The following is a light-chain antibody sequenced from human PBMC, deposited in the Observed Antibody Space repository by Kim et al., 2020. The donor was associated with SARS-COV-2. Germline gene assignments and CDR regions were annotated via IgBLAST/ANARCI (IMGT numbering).Light chain of an antibody. CDR1: QSVSSNY. CDR3: HQYGSSPLT. V-gene: IGKV3-20*01. J-gene: IGKJ4*01. CDR2: GAS. Sequence: LSPGERATVSCRASQSVSSNYLAWYQQKPGQAPRLLIYGASSRATGIPDRFSGSGSETDFTLTISRLDPEDFAVYYCHQYGSSPLTFGGGTKVEIK.